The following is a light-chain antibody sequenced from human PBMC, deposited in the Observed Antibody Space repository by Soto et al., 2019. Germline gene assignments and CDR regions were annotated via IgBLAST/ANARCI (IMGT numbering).Light chain of an antibody. J-gene: IGKJ1*01. CDR3: QQYGSS. Sequence: EIVLTQSPGTLSLSPGEGATLSCRASQSVSSTYLAWYQQKPGQAPRLLIYGTSTRATGIPDRFSGSGSGTDFTLTISRLEPEDFAVYYCQQYGSSFGQGTKVEIK. V-gene: IGKV3-20*01. CDR1: QSVSSTY. CDR2: GTS.